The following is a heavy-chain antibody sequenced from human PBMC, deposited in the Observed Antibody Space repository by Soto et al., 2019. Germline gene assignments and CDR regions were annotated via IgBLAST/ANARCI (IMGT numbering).Heavy chain of an antibody. V-gene: IGHV4-30-2*01. CDR1: GGSISSGGYS. CDR3: ASPTKHGGAFDI. D-gene: IGHD2-8*01. J-gene: IGHJ3*02. Sequence: SETLSLTCAVSGGSISSGGYSWSWIRQPPGKGLEWIGYIYHSGSTYYNPSLKSRVTISVDRSKNQFSLKLSSVTAADTAVYYCASPTKHGGAFDIWGQGTMVTVSS. CDR2: IYHSGST.